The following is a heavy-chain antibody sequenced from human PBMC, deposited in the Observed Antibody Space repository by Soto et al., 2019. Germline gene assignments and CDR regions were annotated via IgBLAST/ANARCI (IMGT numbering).Heavy chain of an antibody. CDR1: GYTFTSYA. CDR2: INAGNGNT. Sequence: ASVKVSCKASGYTFTSYAMNWVRQAPGQRLEWMGWINAGNGNTKYSQKFQGRVTITRDTSASTANMELSSLRSEDTAVYYCARDPGYSYGSTWGQGTLVTVSS. D-gene: IGHD5-18*01. CDR3: ARDPGYSYGST. V-gene: IGHV1-3*01. J-gene: IGHJ5*02.